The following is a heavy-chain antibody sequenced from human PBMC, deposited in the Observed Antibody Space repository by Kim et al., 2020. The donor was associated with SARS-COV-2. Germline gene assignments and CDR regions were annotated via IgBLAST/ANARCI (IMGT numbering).Heavy chain of an antibody. Sequence: GGSLRLSCAASGFTFSDYYMRWIRQAPGKGLEWLSYISSSGITTYHADSVKGRFTISRDNAKNSLYLQLNSLRAEDTAVYYCARVRGAAGPLYFYYFGLDVWGQGTTVTVSS. CDR1: GFTFSDYY. D-gene: IGHD6-13*01. CDR2: ISSSGITT. CDR3: ARVRGAAGPLYFYYFGLDV. J-gene: IGHJ6*02. V-gene: IGHV3-11*01.